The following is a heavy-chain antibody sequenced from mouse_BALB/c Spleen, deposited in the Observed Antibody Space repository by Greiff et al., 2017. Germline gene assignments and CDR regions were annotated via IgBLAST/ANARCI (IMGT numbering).Heavy chain of an antibody. Sequence: VQRVESGPGLVAPSQSLSITCTVSGFSLTGYGVNWVRQPPGKGLEWLGMIWGDGSTDYNSALKSRLSISEDNSKSQVFLKMNSLQTDDTARYYCARDLYYYAMDYWGQGTSVTVSA. V-gene: IGHV2-6-7*01. CDR3: ARDLYYYAMDY. CDR1: GFSLTGYG. J-gene: IGHJ4*01. CDR2: IWGDGST.